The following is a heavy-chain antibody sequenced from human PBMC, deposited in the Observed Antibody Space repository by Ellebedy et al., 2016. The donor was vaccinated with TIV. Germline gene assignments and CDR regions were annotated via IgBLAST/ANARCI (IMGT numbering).Heavy chain of an antibody. CDR3: AKEMGYGDSIDY. Sequence: GESLKISXATSGFIFSNYGFHWVRQAPGKGLKWVSAISGSGGSTYYADSVKGRFTISRDNSKNTLYLQMNSLRAEDTAVYYCAKEMGYGDSIDYWGQGTLVTVSS. CDR1: GFIFSNYG. CDR2: ISGSGGST. D-gene: IGHD4-17*01. V-gene: IGHV3-23*01. J-gene: IGHJ4*02.